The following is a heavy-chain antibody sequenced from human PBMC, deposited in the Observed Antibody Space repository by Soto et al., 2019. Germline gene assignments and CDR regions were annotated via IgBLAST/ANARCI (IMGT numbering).Heavy chain of an antibody. CDR3: AKDPQISGWYPTDPDY. V-gene: IGHV3-23*01. CDR1: GFIFSSFA. CDR2: ISNNGGST. Sequence: EVQLLESGGGLVQPGGSLRLSCAASGFIFSSFAMSWVRQAPGKGLEWVSTISNNGGSTYSADSVKGRFTISRDNSKRALYLQMNSLRAEDTAVYYCAKDPQISGWYPTDPDYWGQGTLVTVSS. J-gene: IGHJ4*02. D-gene: IGHD6-19*01.